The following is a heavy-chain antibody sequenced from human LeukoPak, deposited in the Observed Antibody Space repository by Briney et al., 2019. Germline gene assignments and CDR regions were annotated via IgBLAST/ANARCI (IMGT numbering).Heavy chain of an antibody. CDR3: GRHVSSGWDYFNGLDV. J-gene: IGHJ6*02. CDR1: GGSIGRSGFY. CDR2: IYYPGTS. Sequence: SETLSLTCKVSGGSIGRSGFYWGWFRQPPGKGLEWIGSIYYPGTSHYNPSLESRVTISVDTSKWQVFLTLRSVTATDTAVYYCGRHVSSGWDYFNGLDVWGQGTAVTVSS. D-gene: IGHD6-19*01. V-gene: IGHV4-39*01.